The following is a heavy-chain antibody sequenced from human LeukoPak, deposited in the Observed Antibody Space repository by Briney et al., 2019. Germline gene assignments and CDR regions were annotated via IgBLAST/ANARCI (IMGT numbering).Heavy chain of an antibody. J-gene: IGHJ6*02. V-gene: IGHV1-18*01. D-gene: IGHD4-17*01. CDR2: ISAYNGNT. CDR1: GYTFTSYG. CDR3: ARERRETTVINYYYYGMDV. Sequence: ASVKVSCRASGYTFTSYGISWVRQAPGQGLEWMGWISAYNGNTNYAQKLQGRVTMTTDTSTSTAYMELRSLRSDDTAVYYCARERRETTVINYYYYGMDVWGQGTTVTVSS.